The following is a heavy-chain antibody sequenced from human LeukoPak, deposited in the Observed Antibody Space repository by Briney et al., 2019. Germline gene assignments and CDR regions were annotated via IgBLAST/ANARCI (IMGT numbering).Heavy chain of an antibody. J-gene: IGHJ4*02. Sequence: GGSLRLSCTASGFTFTDYYMSWIRQAPGTGLEWVSYITTGGSTTLYADSVKGRFTISRDNAKNSLYLQMNSLRAEDTAVYYCARETLMPDYWGQGTPVTVSS. V-gene: IGHV3-11*01. CDR2: ITTGGSTT. CDR3: ARETLMPDY. CDR1: GFTFTDYY. D-gene: IGHD2-8*01.